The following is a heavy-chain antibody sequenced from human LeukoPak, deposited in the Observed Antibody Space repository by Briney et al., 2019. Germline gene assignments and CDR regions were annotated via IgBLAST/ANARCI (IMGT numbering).Heavy chain of an antibody. D-gene: IGHD1-26*01. CDR1: GGSFSGYY. CDR2: INHSGST. J-gene: IGHJ3*02. Sequence: SETLSLTCAVYGGSFSGYYWSWIRQPPGKGLEWIGEINHSGSTNYNPSLKSRVTISVDTSKNQFSLKLSSVTAADTAVYYCARQVKSGSYFRHAFDIWGQGTMVTVSS. V-gene: IGHV4-34*01. CDR3: ARQVKSGSYFRHAFDI.